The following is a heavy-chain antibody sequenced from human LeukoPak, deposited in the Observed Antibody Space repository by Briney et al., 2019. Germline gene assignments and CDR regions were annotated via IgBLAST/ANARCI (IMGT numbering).Heavy chain of an antibody. D-gene: IGHD3-22*01. V-gene: IGHV1-18*04. CDR2: ISTYNGNA. CDR3: ARHYSDSSGYYFSFDH. CDR1: GYTFSTYG. Sequence: ASVKVSCKASGYTFSTYGINWVRQAPGQGLEWMGWISTYNGNANYAKKFQGRLTITRDTSTSTVYMELRSLRADDTAVYYCARHYSDSSGYYFSFDHWGQGTLVTVSS. J-gene: IGHJ4*02.